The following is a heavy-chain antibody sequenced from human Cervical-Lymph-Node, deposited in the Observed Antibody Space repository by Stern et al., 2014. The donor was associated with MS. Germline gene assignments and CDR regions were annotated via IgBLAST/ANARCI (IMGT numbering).Heavy chain of an antibody. J-gene: IGHJ4*02. CDR3: TRDPRGYCSGGSCYQGFFDY. CDR1: GFIFRNSG. Sequence: QVQLVQSGGGVVQPGRSLRLSCAASGFIFRNSGMHWVRQAPGKGLEWVAVVWQDGINTNYADSVKGRFTISRDNSKNMVDLQMNSLRVEDTGIYYCTRDPRGYCSGGSCYQGFFDYWGRGTLVTVSS. V-gene: IGHV3-33*01. D-gene: IGHD2-15*01. CDR2: VWQDGINT.